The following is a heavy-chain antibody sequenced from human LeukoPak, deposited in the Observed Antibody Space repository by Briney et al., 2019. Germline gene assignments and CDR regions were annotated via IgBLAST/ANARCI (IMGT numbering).Heavy chain of an antibody. Sequence: GGSLRLSCAASGFTFSSYAMSWVRQAPGKGLEWVSAISGSGGSTYYADSVKGRFTISRDNSKNTLYLQMNSLRAEDTAVYYCAKDAHIVVVTASTMKEYYGMDVWGQGTTVTVSS. J-gene: IGHJ6*02. CDR1: GFTFSSYA. CDR2: ISGSGGST. D-gene: IGHD2-21*02. CDR3: AKDAHIVVVTASTMKEYYGMDV. V-gene: IGHV3-23*01.